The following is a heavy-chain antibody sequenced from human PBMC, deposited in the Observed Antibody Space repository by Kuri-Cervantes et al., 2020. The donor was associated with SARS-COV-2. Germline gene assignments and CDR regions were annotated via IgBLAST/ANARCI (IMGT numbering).Heavy chain of an antibody. CDR3: ARQAHGSGSYDYFDY. CDR1: GGSISSYY. D-gene: IGHD3-10*01. CDR2: IYYSGST. Sequence: ESLKISCTVSGGSISSYYWSWIRQPPGKGLEWIGYIYYSGSTNYNPSLKSRVTISVDTSKNQFSLKLSSVTAADTAVYYCARQAHGSGSYDYFDYWGQGTLVTVSS. J-gene: IGHJ4*02. V-gene: IGHV4-59*08.